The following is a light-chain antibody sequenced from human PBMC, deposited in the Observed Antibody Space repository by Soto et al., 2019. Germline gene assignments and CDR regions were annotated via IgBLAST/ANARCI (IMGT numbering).Light chain of an antibody. V-gene: IGLV2-18*02. Sequence: QSAVTQPLSVSRSPGQPVAISCTGTSSDVGSYNRVAWYQQPPGTAPKLLIHDVTNRPSGVTDPFSGSKAGNTASLTISGLQAEDEADYYCNSFTSSRSYVFGTGRQVTVL. CDR1: SSDVGSYNR. J-gene: IGLJ1*01. CDR3: NSFTSSRSYV. CDR2: DVT.